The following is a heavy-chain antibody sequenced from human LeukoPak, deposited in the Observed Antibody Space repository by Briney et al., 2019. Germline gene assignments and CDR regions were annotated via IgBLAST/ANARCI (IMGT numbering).Heavy chain of an antibody. Sequence: GASVKVSCKASGYTFSSYGFSWVRQAPGQGLEWMGWISAYNGNTNYAQNLQGRVTMTTETSTSTAYMDLRSLRSDDTAVYYCARPLYYDSTGYHQYYFDHWGQGTLVTVSS. J-gene: IGHJ4*02. CDR3: ARPLYYDSTGYHQYYFDH. V-gene: IGHV1-18*04. CDR2: ISAYNGNT. CDR1: GYTFSSYG. D-gene: IGHD3-22*01.